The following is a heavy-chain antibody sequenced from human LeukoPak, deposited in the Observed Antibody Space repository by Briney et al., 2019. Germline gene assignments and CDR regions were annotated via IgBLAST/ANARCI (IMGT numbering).Heavy chain of an antibody. J-gene: IGHJ3*02. CDR1: GGTFSSYA. V-gene: IGHV1-69*13. CDR3: AIRGVVVAATLGAFDI. Sequence: SVKVSCKASGGTFSSYAISWVRQAPGQGLEWMGGIIPIFGTANYAQKFQGRVTITADESTSTAYMELSSLRSEDTAVYYCAIRGVVVAATLGAFDIWGQGTMVTVSS. CDR2: IIPIFGTA. D-gene: IGHD2-15*01.